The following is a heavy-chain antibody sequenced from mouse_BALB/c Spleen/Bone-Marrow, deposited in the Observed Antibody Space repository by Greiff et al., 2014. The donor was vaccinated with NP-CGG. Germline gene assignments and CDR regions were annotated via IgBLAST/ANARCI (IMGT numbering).Heavy chain of an antibody. CDR2: INPYNGGT. V-gene: IGHV1-53*01. CDR1: GYTFTRYY. CDR3: SLLGDY. D-gene: IGHD1-1*01. J-gene: IGHJ2*01. Sequence: QVQLQQSGAELVKPGASVKLSCKASGYTFTRYYMYWAKQRPGQGFEWIGGINPYNGGTHFNEKFKSKATLTVGKSSSTAYMQLNSLTSEDSAVYYCSLLGDYWGQGTTLTVSS.